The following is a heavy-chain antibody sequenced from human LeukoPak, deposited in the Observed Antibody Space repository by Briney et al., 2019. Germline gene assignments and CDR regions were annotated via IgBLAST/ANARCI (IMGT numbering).Heavy chain of an antibody. D-gene: IGHD2-15*01. CDR3: ARRVCSGGGCYFDF. V-gene: IGHV3-7*01. CDR2: IKEEGSEK. J-gene: IGHJ4*02. Sequence: GGSLRPSCAASGFTFSSYWMNWVRQAPGKGGEWVANIKEEGSEKYYVYSVKGRFPISRHNTNTSLYLQMNSLRAEDTAVYYCARRVCSGGGCYFDFWGQGTLVTVSS. CDR1: GFTFSSYW.